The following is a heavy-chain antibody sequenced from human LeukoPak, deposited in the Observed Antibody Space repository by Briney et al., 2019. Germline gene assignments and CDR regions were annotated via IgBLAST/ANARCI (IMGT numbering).Heavy chain of an antibody. J-gene: IGHJ4*02. V-gene: IGHV3-30-3*01. CDR2: ISYDGSNK. CDR1: GFTFSSYA. Sequence: GGSLRLSCAASGFTFSSYAMHWVRQAPGKGLEWVAVISYDGSNKYYADSVKGRFTISRDNSKSTLYLQMNSLRAEDTAVYYCARDKGYCSSTSCFYFDYWGQGTLVTVSS. D-gene: IGHD2-2*01. CDR3: ARDKGYCSSTSCFYFDY.